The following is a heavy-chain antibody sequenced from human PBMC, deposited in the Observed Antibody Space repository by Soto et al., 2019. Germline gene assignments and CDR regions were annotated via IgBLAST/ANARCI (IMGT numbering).Heavy chain of an antibody. V-gene: IGHV2-5*01. D-gene: IGHD2-2*01. CDR3: AHDSSGFSTSPYWFDP. CDR2: IYWNDEK. CDR1: VFSLSSGGVG. Sequence: SGPTLVNPTQPLTLTCTLSVFSLSSGGVGVGWIRQPPGKALEWLALIYWNDEKHYTPSLQSSLTIAKDTSKNQVVLTMPNMDPVDTATYYCAHDSSGFSTSPYWFDPWGQGILVTVSS. J-gene: IGHJ5*02.